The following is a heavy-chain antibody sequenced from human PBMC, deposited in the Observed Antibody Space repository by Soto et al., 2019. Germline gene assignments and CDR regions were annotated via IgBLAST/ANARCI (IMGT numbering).Heavy chain of an antibody. CDR3: VKNSGWSNT. CDR2: IEGSGEIT. D-gene: IGHD3-10*01. Sequence: PGGSLRLSCAASGFMFSATDMSWVRQAPGKGLEWLTTIEGSGEITYYADSVKGRFTISRDYSKSTVYLQMDSLTADDTAVYFYVKNSGWSNTWGQGAPVNVSS. V-gene: IGHV3-23*01. CDR1: GFMFSATD. J-gene: IGHJ4*02.